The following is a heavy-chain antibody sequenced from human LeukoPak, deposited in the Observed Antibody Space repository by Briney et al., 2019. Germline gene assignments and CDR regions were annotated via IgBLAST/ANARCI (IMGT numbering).Heavy chain of an antibody. CDR1: GDSVSSNSAV. CDR2: TYYRSRWHN. D-gene: IGHD6-13*01. J-gene: IGHJ4*02. Sequence: HSQTLSLTCAISGDSVSSNSAVWNWIRQSPSRGLEWLGRTYYRSRWHNDYAVSVKSRISVNPDTSKNQFSLQLNSVTPEDTAVYYCTRGGAAAGFDFWGQGTLVTVSS. V-gene: IGHV6-1*01. CDR3: TRGGAAAGFDF.